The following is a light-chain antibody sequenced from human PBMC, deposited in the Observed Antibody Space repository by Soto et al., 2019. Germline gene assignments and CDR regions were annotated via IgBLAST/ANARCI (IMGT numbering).Light chain of an antibody. CDR1: QSVSSN. J-gene: IGKJ4*01. CDR2: GAS. CDR3: QQYGRSPLT. Sequence: EIVMTQSPATLSVSPGERATLSCRPSQSVSSNLAWYQQKPGQAPRLLIYGASSRATGIPARFSGSGSGTDFTLTISRLESEDFAVYYCQQYGRSPLTFGGGTKVDI. V-gene: IGKV3-20*01.